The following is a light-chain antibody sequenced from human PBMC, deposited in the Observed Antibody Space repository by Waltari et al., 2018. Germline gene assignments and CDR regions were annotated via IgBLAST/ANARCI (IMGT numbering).Light chain of an antibody. CDR3: QLYGFSPGT. J-gene: IGKJ1*01. V-gene: IGKV3D-20*01. CDR1: QSVTSTY. CDR2: DSS. Sequence: IVLTQSPAPLSLSPGERATLSCGASQSVTSTYIAWYQQKPGLAPRLLMYDSSNRATGVPDRFSGSGSGTDFTLTISRLEPEDSAVYYCQLYGFSPGTFGQGTTVEIK.